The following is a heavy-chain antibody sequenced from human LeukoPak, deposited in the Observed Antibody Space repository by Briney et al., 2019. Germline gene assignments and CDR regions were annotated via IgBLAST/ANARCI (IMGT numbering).Heavy chain of an antibody. CDR2: IKQDGSEK. V-gene: IGHV3-7*03. Sequence: GGSLRLSCAASGFTFSSYWMSWVRQAPGKGLEWVANIKQDGSEKYYVDSVKGRFTISRDNAKNSVYLQMNSLRAEDTALYYCARGSGSSWYFYFDYWGQGTLVTVSS. CDR1: GFTFSSYW. CDR3: ARGSGSSWYFYFDY. J-gene: IGHJ4*02. D-gene: IGHD6-13*01.